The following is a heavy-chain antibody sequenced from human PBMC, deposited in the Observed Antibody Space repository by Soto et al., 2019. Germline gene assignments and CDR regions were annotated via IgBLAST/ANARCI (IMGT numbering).Heavy chain of an antibody. CDR1: GYSFTSYW. D-gene: IGHD3-10*01. Sequence: GESLKISCKGSGYSFTSYWIGWVRQMPGKGLEWMGIIYPGDSDTRYSPSFQGQATISADKSISTAYLQWSSLKASDTAMYYCARGEPYYYGSGSYYPPYYYYGMDVWGQGTTVTVSS. J-gene: IGHJ6*02. V-gene: IGHV5-51*01. CDR2: IYPGDSDT. CDR3: ARGEPYYYGSGSYYPPYYYYGMDV.